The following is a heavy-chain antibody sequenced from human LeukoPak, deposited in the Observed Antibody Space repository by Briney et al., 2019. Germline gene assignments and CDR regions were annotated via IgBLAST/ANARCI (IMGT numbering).Heavy chain of an antibody. CDR2: IKQDGSEK. V-gene: IGHV3-7*03. D-gene: IGHD3-16*02. CDR3: AKRAGSYRCFDD. J-gene: IGHJ4*02. CDR1: GFTFSSYW. Sequence: GGSLRLSCAASGFTFSSYWMSWVRQAPGKGLEWVANIKQDGSEKYYVDSVKGRFTISRDNSKNTLYLQMNSLRAEDTAVYYCAKRAGSYRCFDDWGQGTLVTVSS.